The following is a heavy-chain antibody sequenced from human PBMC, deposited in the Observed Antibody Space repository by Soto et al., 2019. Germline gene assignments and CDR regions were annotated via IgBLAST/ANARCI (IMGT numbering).Heavy chain of an antibody. CDR1: GGTFSSHT. D-gene: IGHD4-17*01. J-gene: IGHJ4*02. Sequence: ASVKVSCKASGGTFSSHTISWVRQAPGQGLEWMGRIIPILGIANYAQKFQGRVTITADKSTSTAYMELSSLRSEDTAVYYCAREYGPRGYFDYWGQGTLVTVSS. CDR2: IIPILGIA. V-gene: IGHV1-69*04. CDR3: AREYGPRGYFDY.